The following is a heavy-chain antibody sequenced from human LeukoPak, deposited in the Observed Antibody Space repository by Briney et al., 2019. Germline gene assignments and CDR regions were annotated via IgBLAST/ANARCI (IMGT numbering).Heavy chain of an antibody. J-gene: IGHJ4*02. CDR2: IIPIFGTA. V-gene: IGHV1-69*05. CDR3: ARRSTGTTSFDY. D-gene: IGHD1-7*01. CDR1: LGTFSSYA. Sequence: ASVKVSCKSSLGTFSSYAISGGRQAPGQGLEWMGGIIPIFGTANYAQKFQGRGTITTDESTSTAYMELSSLRSEDTAVYYCARRSTGTTSFDYWGQGTLVTVSS.